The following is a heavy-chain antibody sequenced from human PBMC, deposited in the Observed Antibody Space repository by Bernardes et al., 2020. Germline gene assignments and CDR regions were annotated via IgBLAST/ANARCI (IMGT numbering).Heavy chain of an antibody. V-gene: IGHV3-23*01. Sequence: GGSLRLSCAASGFTFTNYAMNWVRQAPGKGLEWVSTLGGSGGGTNYADSVKGRFIMSRDNSKNTLYLQMSSLRPEDTAVYYCTKERATIAAVGPIGYWGQGTLVTVSS. CDR1: GFTFTNYA. J-gene: IGHJ4*02. CDR2: LGGSGGGT. CDR3: TKERATIAAVGPIGY. D-gene: IGHD6-13*01.